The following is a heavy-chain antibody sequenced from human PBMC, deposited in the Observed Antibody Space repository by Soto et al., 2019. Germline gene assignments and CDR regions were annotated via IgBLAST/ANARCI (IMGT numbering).Heavy chain of an antibody. CDR1: RFPFSSYS. CDR2: IKRKTDGGTT. V-gene: IGHV3-15*01. Sequence: PGGSLRLCSAALRFPFSSYSMTWACQAPGKGLELVGRIKRKTDGGTTDYAAPVKGRFTISRDDSKNTLYLQMNSLKTEDTAVYYCTTGIVVVIPSGMDVWGQGT. CDR3: TTGIVVVIPSGMDV. J-gene: IGHJ6*02. D-gene: IGHD3-22*01.